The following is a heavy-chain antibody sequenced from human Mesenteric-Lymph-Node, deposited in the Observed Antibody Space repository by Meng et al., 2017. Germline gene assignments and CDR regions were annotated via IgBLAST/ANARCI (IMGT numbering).Heavy chain of an antibody. CDR1: GFTFSSYA. D-gene: IGHD3-22*01. CDR3: AKGSRNSGYYFDY. Sequence: GESLKISCAASGFTFSSYAMHWVRQAPGQGLEWVAVMSYDGTRKHYADSVRGRFTISRDNSKNTLFLQMNSLRAEDTAVYYCAKGSRNSGYYFDYWGQGTLVTVSS. J-gene: IGHJ4*02. CDR2: MSYDGTRK. V-gene: IGHV3-30*07.